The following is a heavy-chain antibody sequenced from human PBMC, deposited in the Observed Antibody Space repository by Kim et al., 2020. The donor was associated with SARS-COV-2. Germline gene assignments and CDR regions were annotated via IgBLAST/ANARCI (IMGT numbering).Heavy chain of an antibody. Sequence: GGSVRLSCAASGFTFGSHAMNWVRQTPGKGLEWVSYISSSGASTYYADSVKGRFIVSRDDDTNSLFLQMHSLRDEDTALYYCVGGSGGLFDFDYWGQGT. D-gene: IGHD2-15*01. CDR2: ISSSGAST. CDR1: GFTFGSHA. J-gene: IGHJ4*02. CDR3: VGGSGGLFDFDY. V-gene: IGHV3-48*02.